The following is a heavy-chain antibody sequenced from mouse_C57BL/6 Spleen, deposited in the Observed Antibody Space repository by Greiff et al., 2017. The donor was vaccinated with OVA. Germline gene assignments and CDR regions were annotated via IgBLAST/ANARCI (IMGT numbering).Heavy chain of an antibody. Sequence: VQLQQSGPELVKPGASVKISCKASGYAFSSSWMNWVKQRPGKGLEWIGRIYPGDGDTNYNGKFKGKATLTADQSSSTAYMQLSSLTSEDSAVYFCASDYGSVLFDYWGQGTTLTVSS. V-gene: IGHV1-82*01. D-gene: IGHD1-1*01. J-gene: IGHJ2*01. CDR3: ASDYGSVLFDY. CDR2: IYPGDGDT. CDR1: GYAFSSSW.